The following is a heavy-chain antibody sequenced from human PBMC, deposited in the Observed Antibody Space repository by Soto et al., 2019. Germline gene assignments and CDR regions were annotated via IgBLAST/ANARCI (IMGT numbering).Heavy chain of an antibody. D-gene: IGHD1-1*01. CDR1: GFTFSTYG. V-gene: IGHV3-30*18. CDR2: ISYDGSIT. Sequence: QVQLVESGGGVVQPGRSLRLSCAASGFTFSTYGMHWVRQAPGKGLEWVAAISYDGSITDYTDSVKGRFTISRDNSKNTLYLQMNSLRAEVTAVYYCPKDRAYTSGWNEYFDNWGQGTLVTVSS. CDR3: PKDRAYTSGWNEYFDN. J-gene: IGHJ4*02.